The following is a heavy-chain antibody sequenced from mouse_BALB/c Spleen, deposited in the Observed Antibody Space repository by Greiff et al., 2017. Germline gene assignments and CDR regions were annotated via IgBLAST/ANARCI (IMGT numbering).Heavy chain of an antibody. CDR3: ARGGSLRAPFDY. Sequence: EVQLQQSGAELVKPGASVKLSCTASGFNIKDTYMHWVKQRPEQGLEWIGRIDPANGNTKYDPKFQGKATITADTSSNTAYLQLSSLTSEDTAVYYCARGGSLRAPFDYWGQGTTRTVSS. CDR2: IDPANGNT. CDR1: GFNIKDTY. V-gene: IGHV14-3*02. D-gene: IGHD1-1*01. J-gene: IGHJ2*01.